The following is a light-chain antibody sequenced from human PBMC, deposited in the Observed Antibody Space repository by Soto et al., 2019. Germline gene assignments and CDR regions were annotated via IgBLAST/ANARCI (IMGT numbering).Light chain of an antibody. CDR3: TSYTTSNTQV. V-gene: IGLV2-14*01. Sequence: QSVLTQPASVSGSPGQSITISCTGTKSDVGTYNYVSWYQHRPGKAPKLMIYDVTYRPSGVSNRFSGSKSGNTASLTISGLQAEDEADYYCTSYTTSNTQVFGGGTKLTVL. CDR2: DVT. CDR1: KSDVGTYNY. J-gene: IGLJ2*01.